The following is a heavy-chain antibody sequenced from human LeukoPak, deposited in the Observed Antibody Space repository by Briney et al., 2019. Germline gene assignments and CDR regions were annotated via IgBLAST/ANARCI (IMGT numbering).Heavy chain of an antibody. Sequence: GGSLRLSCAASGFTFSSYGMHWVRLAPGKGLEWVAVISYDGSNKYYADSVKGRFTISRDNSKNTLYLQMNSLRAEDTAVYYCAKEIASSSWYGYYYYGMDVWGQGTTVTVSS. CDR2: ISYDGSNK. J-gene: IGHJ6*02. V-gene: IGHV3-30*18. CDR3: AKEIASSSWYGYYYYGMDV. D-gene: IGHD6-13*01. CDR1: GFTFSSYG.